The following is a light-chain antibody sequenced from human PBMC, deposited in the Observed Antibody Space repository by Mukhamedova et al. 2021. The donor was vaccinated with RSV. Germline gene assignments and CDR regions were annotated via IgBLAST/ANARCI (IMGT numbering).Light chain of an antibody. CDR3: QQSDRTPYT. CDR2: AAS. J-gene: IGKJ2*01. Sequence: WYQRRVHGKAPKLLIYAASNLDRGVPSRFRGGGSGADFTLTISSLQPEDSATYYCQQSDRTPYTFGQGTKLEIK. V-gene: IGKV1-39*01.